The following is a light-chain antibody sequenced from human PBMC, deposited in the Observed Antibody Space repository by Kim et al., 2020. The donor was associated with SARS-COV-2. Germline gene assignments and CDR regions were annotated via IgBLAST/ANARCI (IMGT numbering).Light chain of an antibody. V-gene: IGLV3-21*04. CDR1: NIGSKS. Sequence: SYELTQPPSVSVAPGKTASITCGGNNIGSKSVHWYQQRPGQAPILVIYYDSDRPSGIPERFSGSNSGNTATLTISRVADGDEADYYCQVWDSTSDPLFGGGTQLTVL. CDR3: QVWDSTSDPL. CDR2: YDS. J-gene: IGLJ2*01.